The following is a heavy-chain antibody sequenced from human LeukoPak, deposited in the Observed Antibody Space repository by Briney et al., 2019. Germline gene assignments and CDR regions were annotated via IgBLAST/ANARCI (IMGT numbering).Heavy chain of an antibody. CDR1: GFTFSDAW. CDR2: IKSRIRGETV. CDR3: TTDGSTTLSNTFDY. D-gene: IGHD1-26*01. V-gene: IGHV3-15*01. Sequence: PGGSLRLSCAASGFTFSDAWMNWVRLAPGKGLEWVGRIKSRIRGETVDYAAPVKGRFTISRDDSKTTVYLQMNSLKTEDTAIYYCTTDGSTTLSNTFDYWGQGTLVTVSS. J-gene: IGHJ4*02.